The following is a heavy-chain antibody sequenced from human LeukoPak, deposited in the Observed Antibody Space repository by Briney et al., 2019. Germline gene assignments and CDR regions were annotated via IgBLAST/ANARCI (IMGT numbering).Heavy chain of an antibody. CDR2: INPNSGGT. V-gene: IGHV1-2*02. CDR1: GCTFTGYY. Sequence: GASVKVSCKASGCTFTGYYMHWVGQAPGQGLEWMGWINPNSGGTNYAQKFQGRVTMTSDAPISTAYMVLGRVRSDDPGVYCCARRDSSGWPNYYYYYMDVWGKGTTVTVSS. D-gene: IGHD6-19*01. J-gene: IGHJ6*03. CDR3: ARRDSSGWPNYYYYYMDV.